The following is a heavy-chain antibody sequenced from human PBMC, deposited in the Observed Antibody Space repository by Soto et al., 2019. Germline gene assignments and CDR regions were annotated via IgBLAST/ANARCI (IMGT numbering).Heavy chain of an antibody. CDR3: AIVGGTGGYTYGLDY. CDR1: GGTFSSYA. CDR2: IIPVFGTG. J-gene: IGHJ4*02. V-gene: IGHV1-69*06. Sequence: QVQLVQSGAEVKKPGSSVKVSCKASGGTFSSYAISWVRQAPGQGLEWMGGIIPVFGTGIYAQKFQGRVTITAQKSTNTAYMELNSLRSEDTAVYFCAIVGGTGGYTYGLDYWGQGTLVTFAS. D-gene: IGHD5-18*01.